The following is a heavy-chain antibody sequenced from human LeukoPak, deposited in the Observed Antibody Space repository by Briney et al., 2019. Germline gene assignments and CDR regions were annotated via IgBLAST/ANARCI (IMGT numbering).Heavy chain of an antibody. J-gene: IGHJ6*02. V-gene: IGHV3-66*01. D-gene: IGHD2-21*01. CDR3: ARDFGESYGMDV. CDR1: GFTVSNNY. Sequence: GGSLRLSCAASGFTVSNNYMTWVRQAPGKGLEWVSLIYSGGSTYYADSVKGRFTISRDNAKNSLYLQMNTLRADDTAVYYCARDFGESYGMDVWGQGTTVIVSS. CDR2: IYSGGST.